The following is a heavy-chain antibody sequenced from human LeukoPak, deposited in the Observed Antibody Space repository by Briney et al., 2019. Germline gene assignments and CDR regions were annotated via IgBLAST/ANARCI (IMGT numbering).Heavy chain of an antibody. Sequence: SVKVSCKASGGTFSSYAISWVRQAPGQGLEWMGGIIPIFGTANYAQKFQGRVTITADKSTSTAYMELSSLRSEDTAVYYCATALILGYCSSTSRKEVADAFDIWGQGTMVTVSS. D-gene: IGHD2-2*01. CDR1: GGTFSSYA. CDR3: ATALILGYCSSTSRKEVADAFDI. V-gene: IGHV1-69*06. CDR2: IIPIFGTA. J-gene: IGHJ3*02.